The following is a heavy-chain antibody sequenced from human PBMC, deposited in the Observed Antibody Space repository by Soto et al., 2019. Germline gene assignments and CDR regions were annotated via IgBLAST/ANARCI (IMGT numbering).Heavy chain of an antibody. V-gene: IGHV3-30*18. D-gene: IGHD5-18*01. Sequence: QVPLVESGGGVVQPGRSLRLSCAASGFTFRTYGMHWVRQAPGKGLEWVAVMPHDGSYEYYADSVKGRYTISRDNSKNTLYLQMNGLRAEDTAVYYCAKPTGIHLWLFDYWGQGTLVTVSS. CDR3: AKPTGIHLWLFDY. J-gene: IGHJ4*02. CDR1: GFTFRTYG. CDR2: MPHDGSYE.